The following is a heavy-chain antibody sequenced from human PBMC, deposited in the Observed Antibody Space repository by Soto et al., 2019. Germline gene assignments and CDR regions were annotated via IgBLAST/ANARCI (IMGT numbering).Heavy chain of an antibody. CDR2: VHPNSGGT. CDR3: ARVGAAAAHTTFVY. J-gene: IGHJ4*02. D-gene: IGHD6-13*01. V-gene: IGHV1-2*02. Sequence: ASVKVSCKASGYTFSVYHMHWVRQAPGQGLEWMGWVHPNSGGTNYAQSFEGRVTMTRDTSTSTVYMELSSLRSEDTAVYYCARVGAAAAHTTFVYWGQGTLVTVSS. CDR1: GYTFSVYH.